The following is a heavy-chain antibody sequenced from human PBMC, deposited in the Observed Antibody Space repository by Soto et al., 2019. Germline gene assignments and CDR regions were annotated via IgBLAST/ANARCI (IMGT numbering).Heavy chain of an antibody. Sequence: SETLSLTCTVSGGSVSSGNYYWSWIRQPPGKGLEWIGFIYYTGSTSYNPSLKSRVTISMDTSKNQFSLKLTSVTAADTAVCYCASALYCSGGSCSFDTWGKGTLVTVS. CDR2: IYYTGST. J-gene: IGHJ5*02. CDR1: GGSVSSGNYY. CDR3: ASALYCSGGSCSFDT. D-gene: IGHD2-15*01. V-gene: IGHV4-61*01.